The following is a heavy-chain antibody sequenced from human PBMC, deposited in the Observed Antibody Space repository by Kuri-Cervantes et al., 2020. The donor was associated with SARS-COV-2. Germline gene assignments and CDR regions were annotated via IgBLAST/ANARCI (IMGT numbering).Heavy chain of an antibody. CDR3: ARLVLEAYSGSFYFDY. CDR2: IYTSGST. Sequence: GSLRLSCTVSGGSISSSSYYWGWVRQPPGKGLEWIGRIYTSGSTNYNPSLKSRVTISVDTSKNQFSLKLTSVTAADTAVYYCARLVLEAYSGSFYFDYWGQGSLVTVSS. V-gene: IGHV4-39*01. CDR1: GGSISSSSYY. D-gene: IGHD1-26*01. J-gene: IGHJ4*02.